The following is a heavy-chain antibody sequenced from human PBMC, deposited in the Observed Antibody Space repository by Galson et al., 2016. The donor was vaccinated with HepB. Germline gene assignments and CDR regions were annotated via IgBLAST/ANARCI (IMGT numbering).Heavy chain of an antibody. Sequence: SLRLSCAASGFTFSSYAMSWVRQAPGKGLEWVSSSGSGGPTYYADSVKGRFTISRDNAKNSLYLQMNSLRAEDTAVYYCARASGYNWNYLMIFNYFDYWGQGTLVTVSS. D-gene: IGHD1-7*01. V-gene: IGHV3-23*01. J-gene: IGHJ4*02. CDR3: ARASGYNWNYLMIFNYFDY. CDR2: SGSGGPT. CDR1: GFTFSSYA.